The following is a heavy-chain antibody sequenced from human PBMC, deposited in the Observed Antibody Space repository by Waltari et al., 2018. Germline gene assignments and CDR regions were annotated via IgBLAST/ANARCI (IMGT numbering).Heavy chain of an antibody. Sequence: QLQLQESGPGLVKPSETLSLTCTVSGGSISSSSYYWGWIRQPPGKGLEWIGSIYYSGSTYYNPSLKSRVTISVDTSKNQFSLKLSSVTAADTAVYYCARVHGSRKGAFDIWGQGTMVTVSS. CDR1: GGSISSSSYY. D-gene: IGHD1-26*01. CDR3: ARVHGSRKGAFDI. CDR2: IYYSGST. J-gene: IGHJ3*02. V-gene: IGHV4-39*07.